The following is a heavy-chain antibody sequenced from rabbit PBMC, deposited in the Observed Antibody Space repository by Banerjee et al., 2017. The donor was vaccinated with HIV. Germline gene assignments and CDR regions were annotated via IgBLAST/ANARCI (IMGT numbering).Heavy chain of an antibody. V-gene: IGHV1S40*01. D-gene: IGHD7-1*01. CDR1: GFSFSSSDY. CDR3: ARDTGTSFSSYGMDL. Sequence: QSLEETGGGLVQPEGSLTLTCKASGFSFSSSDYICWVRQAPEKGLEWISCIAGSSSGFTYSATWATGRFTISKTSSTTVTLQMTSLTVADTATYFCARDTGTSFSSYGMDLWGPGPLVTVS. J-gene: IGHJ6*01. CDR2: IAGSSSGFT.